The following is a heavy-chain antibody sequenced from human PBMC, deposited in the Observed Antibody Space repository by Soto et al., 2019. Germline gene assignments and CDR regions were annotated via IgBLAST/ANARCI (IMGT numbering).Heavy chain of an antibody. Sequence: SETLYLPCTVSGGSVSRDSNSWSWIRQPPGKGLEWIGYIYYSGPSRYNPSLESRVTISIDSSKNQVSLTLTSVTAADTAVYYCARGYSYYAHWGPGTLVTVSS. CDR2: IYYSGPS. CDR1: GGSVSRDSNS. D-gene: IGHD1-26*01. CDR3: ARGYSYYAH. V-gene: IGHV4-61*01. J-gene: IGHJ4*02.